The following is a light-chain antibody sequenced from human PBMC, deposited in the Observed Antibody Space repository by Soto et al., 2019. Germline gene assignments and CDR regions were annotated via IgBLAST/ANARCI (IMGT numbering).Light chain of an antibody. CDR1: HRISNW. CDR3: QQYNSYS. V-gene: IGKV1-5*01. CDR2: HAS. J-gene: IGKJ1*01. Sequence: IQFTQSPSTLPASVGDRVTLTCLASHRISNWLAWYQQKPGTAPKLLIYHASILETAVPSRFSGNGSGTEFTLTISSLQPGDFATYYCQQYNSYSFGQGTKVDI.